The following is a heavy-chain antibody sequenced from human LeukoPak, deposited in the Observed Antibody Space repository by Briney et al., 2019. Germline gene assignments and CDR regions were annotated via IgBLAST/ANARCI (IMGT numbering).Heavy chain of an antibody. J-gene: IGHJ4*02. CDR1: GGSISRGSYY. D-gene: IGHD3-10*01. V-gene: IGHV4-61*02. CDR2: IYNSGST. CDR3: ARQTFGVLYFDS. Sequence: PSETLSLTCIVSGGSISRGSYYWNWIRQPAGKGLEWVGRIYNSGSTNYNPSLKSRVTISTDMSKNQLSLKLISVTAADTAVYYCARQTFGVLYFDSWGQGTPVIVSS.